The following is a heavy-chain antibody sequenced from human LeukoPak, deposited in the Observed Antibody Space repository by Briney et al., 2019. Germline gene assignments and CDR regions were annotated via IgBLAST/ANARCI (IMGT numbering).Heavy chain of an antibody. J-gene: IGHJ4*02. Sequence: SETLSLTCAVYGGSFSGYYWSWIRQPPGKGLEWIGEINHSGSTNYNPSLKSRVTISVDTSKNQFSLKLSSVTAADTAAYYRARGLFGGTYFDYWGQGTLVTVSS. V-gene: IGHV4-34*01. CDR2: INHSGST. D-gene: IGHD3-16*01. CDR1: GGSFSGYY. CDR3: ARGLFGGTYFDY.